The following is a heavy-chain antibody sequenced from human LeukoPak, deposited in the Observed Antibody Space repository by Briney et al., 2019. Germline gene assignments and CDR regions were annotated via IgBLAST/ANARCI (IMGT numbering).Heavy chain of an antibody. V-gene: IGHV1-46*01. CDR2: INPSGGST. Sequence: GASVKVSCKSSGYTSTSYYMHWVRQAPGQGLEWMGIINPSGGSTSYAQKFQGRVTMTRDTSTSTVYMELSSLRSEDTAVYYCARGSPSGYYDHHFDYWGQGTLVTVSS. J-gene: IGHJ4*02. CDR3: ARGSPSGYYDHHFDY. D-gene: IGHD3-22*01. CDR1: GYTSTSYY.